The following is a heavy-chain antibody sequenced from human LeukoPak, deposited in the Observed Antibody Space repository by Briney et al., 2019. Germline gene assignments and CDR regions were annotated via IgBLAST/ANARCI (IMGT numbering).Heavy chain of an antibody. D-gene: IGHD2-2*01. Sequence: PSETLSLTCTVSGGSIIDNNYYWAWIRQPPGKGLEWIGSCLYSGNTYYNSSLESRVTKSVDTSKNQFSLKLSSVTAADTAVYYCGRRGVSAVVPAAFDYWGQGTLVTVSS. V-gene: IGHV4-39*01. CDR2: CLYSGNT. CDR1: GGSIIDNNYY. J-gene: IGHJ4*02. CDR3: GRRGVSAVVPAAFDY.